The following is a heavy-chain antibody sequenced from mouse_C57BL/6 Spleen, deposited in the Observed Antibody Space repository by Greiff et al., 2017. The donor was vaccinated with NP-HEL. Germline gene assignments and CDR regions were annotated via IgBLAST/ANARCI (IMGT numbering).Heavy chain of an antibody. CDR1: GYTFTDYY. CDR3: ARATDYGNYAMDY. CDR2: IYPGSGNT. D-gene: IGHD2-1*01. V-gene: IGHV1-76*01. J-gene: IGHJ4*01. Sequence: VQLQQSGAELVRPGASVKLSCKASGYTFTDYYINWVKQRPGQGLEWIARIYPGSGNTYYNEKFKGKATLTAEKSSSTAYMQLSSLTSEDSAVYVCARATDYGNYAMDYWGQGTSVTVSS.